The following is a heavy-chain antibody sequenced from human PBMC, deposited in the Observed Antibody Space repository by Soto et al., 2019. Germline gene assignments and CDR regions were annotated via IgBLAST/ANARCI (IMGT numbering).Heavy chain of an antibody. Sequence: SETLSLTCVVSGYSISSGYYCGWIRQPPGKGLEWIGNTYHSGSTYYNPSLKSRVTISVDTSKNQFSLKLLSVTAADTALYYCPRSKPDTTPVVNPTYYFGYWCQGTLVTV. CDR3: PRSKPDTTPVVNPTYYFGY. J-gene: IGHJ4*02. CDR1: GYSISSGYY. D-gene: IGHD3-22*01. V-gene: IGHV4-38-2*01. CDR2: TYHSGST.